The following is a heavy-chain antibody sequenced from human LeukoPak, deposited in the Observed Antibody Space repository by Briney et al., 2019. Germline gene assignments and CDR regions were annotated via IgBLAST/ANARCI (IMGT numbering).Heavy chain of an antibody. Sequence: ASVKVSCKASGYTFTSYYMHWVRQAPGQGLEWRGIINPSGGSTSYAQTFQGRVTMTRDTTTSPVYMELSSLSSEDTAVYYCASQSGYSGYDPGDGWFDPWGQGTLVTVSS. V-gene: IGHV1-46*01. J-gene: IGHJ5*02. D-gene: IGHD5-12*01. CDR1: GYTFTSYY. CDR3: ASQSGYSGYDPGDGWFDP. CDR2: INPSGGST.